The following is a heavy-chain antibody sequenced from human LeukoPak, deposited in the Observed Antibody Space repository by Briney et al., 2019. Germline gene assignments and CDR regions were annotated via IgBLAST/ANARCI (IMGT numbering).Heavy chain of an antibody. CDR1: AGSISTYY. J-gene: IGHJ4*02. Sequence: PSETLSLTCTVSAGSISTYYWSWVRQPPGKGLEWIGHIYYSGSTKYNPSLKSRVTISLDTSSNQFSLNLRSVTAADTAVYYCAREVSQGGVVDCWGQGTLVTVSS. CDR3: AREVSQGGVVDC. CDR2: IYYSGST. V-gene: IGHV4-59*01. D-gene: IGHD3-3*01.